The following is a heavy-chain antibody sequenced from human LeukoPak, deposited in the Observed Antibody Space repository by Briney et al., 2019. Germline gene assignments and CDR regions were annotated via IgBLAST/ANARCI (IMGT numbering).Heavy chain of an antibody. D-gene: IGHD6-13*01. Sequence: AASVNVSCKASGGTFSSYAISWVRQAPGQGLEWMGWISAYNGNTNYAQKLQGRVTMTTDTSTSTAYMELRSLRSDDTAVYYCASRDGIAAAGTPYYYYYGMDVWGQGTTVTVSS. V-gene: IGHV1-18*01. CDR3: ASRDGIAAAGTPYYYYYGMDV. J-gene: IGHJ6*02. CDR1: GGTFSSYA. CDR2: ISAYNGNT.